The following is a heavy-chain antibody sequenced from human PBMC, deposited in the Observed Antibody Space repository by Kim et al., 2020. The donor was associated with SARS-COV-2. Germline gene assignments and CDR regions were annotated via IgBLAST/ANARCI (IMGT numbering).Heavy chain of an antibody. J-gene: IGHJ5*02. CDR3: ARPHYDFWSGYYPAARGTWWFDP. CDR2: IYYSGST. D-gene: IGHD3-3*01. CDR1: GGSISSSSYY. Sequence: SETLSLTCTVSGGSISSSSYYWGWIRQPPGKGLEWIGSIYYSGSTYYNPSLKSRVTISVDTSKNQFSLKLSSVTAADTAVYYCARPHYDFWSGYYPAARGTWWFDPWGQGTLVTVSS. V-gene: IGHV4-39*01.